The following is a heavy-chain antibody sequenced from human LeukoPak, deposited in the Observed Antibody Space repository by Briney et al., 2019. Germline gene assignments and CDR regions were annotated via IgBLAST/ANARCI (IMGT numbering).Heavy chain of an antibody. Sequence: GGSLRLSCAASGFTFSSYAMSWVRQAPGKGLEWVSVISGSGGSTYYADSVKGRFTISRDNSKNTLYLQMNSLRAEDTAVYYCAKDTVKVSTIRRVPHYMDVWGKGTTVTISS. CDR3: AKDTVKVSTIRRVPHYMDV. V-gene: IGHV3-23*01. D-gene: IGHD5/OR15-5a*01. J-gene: IGHJ6*03. CDR1: GFTFSSYA. CDR2: ISGSGGST.